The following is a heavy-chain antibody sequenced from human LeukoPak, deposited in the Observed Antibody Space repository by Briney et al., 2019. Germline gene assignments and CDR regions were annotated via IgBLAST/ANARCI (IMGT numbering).Heavy chain of an antibody. CDR3: ARDRAGDYADY. J-gene: IGHJ4*02. D-gene: IGHD3-10*01. Sequence: PGGSLRLSCAASGFTVSSNYMSWVRQAPGKGLEWVSVIYSGGSTYYADSVKGRFTISRDNSKNTLYLQMNSLRAEDTAVYYCARDRAGDYADYWGQGTLVTVSP. CDR2: IYSGGST. V-gene: IGHV3-66*02. CDR1: GFTVSSNY.